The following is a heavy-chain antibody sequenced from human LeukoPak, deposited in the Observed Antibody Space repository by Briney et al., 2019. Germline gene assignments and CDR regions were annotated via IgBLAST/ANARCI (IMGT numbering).Heavy chain of an antibody. Sequence: HPGVSLRLSCAASGFTFDDYTMHWVRQAPGKGLEWVSLISWDGGSTYYADSVKGRFTISRDNSKNSLYLQMNSLRTEDTALYYCAKAGYCSGGSCYDYMDVWGKGTTVTVSS. CDR3: AKAGYCSGGSCYDYMDV. CDR2: ISWDGGST. J-gene: IGHJ6*03. V-gene: IGHV3-43*01. CDR1: GFTFDDYT. D-gene: IGHD2-15*01.